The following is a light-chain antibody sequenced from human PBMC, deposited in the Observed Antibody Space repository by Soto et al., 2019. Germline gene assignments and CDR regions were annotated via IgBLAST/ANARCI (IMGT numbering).Light chain of an antibody. Sequence: QSVLTQAASVSGFPGQSISISCIRTSSDVGAFNYVSWYQHHPGKAPQLIIYDVTSRPSGVSNRFSASKSGNTASLTISGLQAEDEADYYCSSYTARNTEVFGTGTKVTVL. CDR3: SSYTARNTEV. CDR2: DVT. V-gene: IGLV2-14*03. J-gene: IGLJ1*01. CDR1: SSDVGAFNY.